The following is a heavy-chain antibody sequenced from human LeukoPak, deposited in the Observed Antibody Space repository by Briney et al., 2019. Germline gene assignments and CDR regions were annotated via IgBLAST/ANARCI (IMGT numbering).Heavy chain of an antibody. Sequence: ASVKVSCKVSGYTFIGYYMHWVRQAPGQGLEWMGRINPNSGGTNYAQKFQGRVTMTRDTSISTAYMALSRLRSDDTAVYYCARDRGDQLYDYWGQGTLVTVSS. CDR1: GYTFIGYY. CDR3: ARDRGDQLYDY. D-gene: IGHD4-17*01. V-gene: IGHV1-2*06. CDR2: INPNSGGT. J-gene: IGHJ4*02.